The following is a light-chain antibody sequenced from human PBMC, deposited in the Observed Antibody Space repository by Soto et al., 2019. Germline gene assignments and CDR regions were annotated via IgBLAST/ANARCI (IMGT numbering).Light chain of an antibody. CDR2: AAS. CDR3: QKYNSAPWT. Sequence: IQMTQSTSSLSASVGDRVTITCRASQGISTYLAWYQQKPGQVPKLLIYAASTLQSGVPTRFSGSGSGTDFTLTISSLQPEDVATYYCQKYNSAPWTFGQGTKVDIK. V-gene: IGKV1-27*01. J-gene: IGKJ1*01. CDR1: QGISTY.